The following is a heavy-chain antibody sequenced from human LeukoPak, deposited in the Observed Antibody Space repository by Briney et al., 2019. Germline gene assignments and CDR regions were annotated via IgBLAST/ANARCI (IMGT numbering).Heavy chain of an antibody. J-gene: IGHJ5*02. CDR1: GYTFTGQY. Sequence: ASVKVSCKASGYTFTGQYLHWVRQAPGQGLEWMGWINPNSGATTYAQTFQGRVTMTRDTSISTVYMELNRLISDDTAVYYCAREPVTGTLNFFDPWGQGALVTVTS. CDR3: AREPVTGTLNFFDP. V-gene: IGHV1-2*02. CDR2: INPNSGAT. D-gene: IGHD6-19*01.